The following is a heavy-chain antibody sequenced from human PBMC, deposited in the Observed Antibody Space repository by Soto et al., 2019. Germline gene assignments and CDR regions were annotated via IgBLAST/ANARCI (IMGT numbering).Heavy chain of an antibody. D-gene: IGHD6-13*01. CDR3: ARRRWAAAGQFDY. V-gene: IGHV4-59*01. J-gene: IGHJ4*02. CDR1: GGSISGYY. CDR2: MYNTGST. Sequence: PSETLSLTCTVSGGSISGYYWSWIRQPPGKGLEWIGYMYNTGSTVYNPSFKSRVTISVDTSKNQFSLKLNSVTAADTAVYYCARRRWAAAGQFDYWGQGTLVTVSS.